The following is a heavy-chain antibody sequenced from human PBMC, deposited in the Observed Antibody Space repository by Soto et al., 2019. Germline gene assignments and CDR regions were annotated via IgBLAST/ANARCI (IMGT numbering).Heavy chain of an antibody. D-gene: IGHD3-3*01. Sequence: EASVKVSCKASGYIFTSYGISWVRQAPGQRLEWMGWINAGNGNTKYSQKFQGRVTITRDTSASTAYMELSSLRSEDTAVYYCARKMNYDFWSGYLDYYGMDVWGQGTTVTVSS. CDR1: GYIFTSYG. V-gene: IGHV1-3*01. J-gene: IGHJ6*02. CDR2: INAGNGNT. CDR3: ARKMNYDFWSGYLDYYGMDV.